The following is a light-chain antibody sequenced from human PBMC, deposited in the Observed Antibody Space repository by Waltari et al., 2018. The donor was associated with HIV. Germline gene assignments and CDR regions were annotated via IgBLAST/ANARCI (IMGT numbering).Light chain of an antibody. J-gene: IGLJ2*01. CDR1: TSYVRGYNY. CDR3: SSYAGNNILV. CDR2: EVS. Sequence: QSALTQPPSASGSPGQSVTISCTGTTSYVRGYNYVSWYQHHPGKAPKLMIYEVSKRPSGVPVRFCCTTAGNTASLTVSGLQADDEADYYCSSYAGNNILVFGGGTKLTVL. V-gene: IGLV2-8*01.